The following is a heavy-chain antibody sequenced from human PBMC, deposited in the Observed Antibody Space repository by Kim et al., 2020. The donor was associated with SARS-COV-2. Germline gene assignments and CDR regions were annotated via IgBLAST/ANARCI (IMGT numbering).Heavy chain of an antibody. CDR3: AKGGYDYVWGSYRYHYYFDY. V-gene: IGHV3-23*03. D-gene: IGHD3-16*02. CDR1: GFTFSSYA. CDR2: IYSGGSST. Sequence: GGSLRLSCAASGFTFSSYAMSWVRQAPGKGLEWVSVIYSGGSSTYYADSVKGRFTISRDNSKNTLYLQMNSLGAEDTAVYYCAKGGYDYVWGSYRYHYYFDYWGQGTLVTVSS. J-gene: IGHJ4*02.